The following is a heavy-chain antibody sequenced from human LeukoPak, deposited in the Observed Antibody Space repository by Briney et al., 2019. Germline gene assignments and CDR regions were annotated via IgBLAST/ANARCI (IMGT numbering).Heavy chain of an antibody. J-gene: IGHJ5*02. Sequence: SETLSLTCTVSGGSISSGSYYWSWIRQPAGKGLEWIGRIYTSGSTNYNPSLKSRVTISVDTSKNQFSLKLSSVTAADTAVYYCARGGTAKPWRFDPWGQGTLVTVSS. CDR1: GGSISSGSYY. CDR2: IYTSGST. V-gene: IGHV4-61*02. CDR3: ARGGTAKPWRFDP. D-gene: IGHD1-1*01.